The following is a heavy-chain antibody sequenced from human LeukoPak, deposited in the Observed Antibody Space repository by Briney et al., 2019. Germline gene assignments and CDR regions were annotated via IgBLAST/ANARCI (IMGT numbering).Heavy chain of an antibody. CDR2: INHSGSP. J-gene: IGHJ4*02. V-gene: IGHV4-34*01. CDR1: GGSFSGSY. CDR3: ARVLKRYSSSPRDY. D-gene: IGHD6-13*01. Sequence: PSETLSLTCAVYGGSFSGSYWSWIRQPPGEGLEWIGEINHSGSPNYNPPLKSRVTISVNTSKNQFSLKLSSVTAADTAVYYCARVLKRYSSSPRDYWGEGTLVSVS.